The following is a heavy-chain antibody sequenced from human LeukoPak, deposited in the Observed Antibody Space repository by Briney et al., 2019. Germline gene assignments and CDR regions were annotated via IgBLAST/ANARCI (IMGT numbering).Heavy chain of an antibody. J-gene: IGHJ1*01. CDR2: ISDSGIT. CDR3: AGRGHRYSRD. Sequence: KPSETLSLNCTVSGDSVSSGYWTWIRQSPGKGLEWIGYISDSGITDYNPSLKSRLTISVDTSNNKFSLNLHSVTAADTAVYYCAGRGHRYSRDWGQGILVTVSS. D-gene: IGHD2-15*01. CDR1: GDSVSSGY. V-gene: IGHV4-4*09.